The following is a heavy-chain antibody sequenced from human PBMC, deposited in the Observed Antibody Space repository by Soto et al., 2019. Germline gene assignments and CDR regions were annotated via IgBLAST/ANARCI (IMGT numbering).Heavy chain of an antibody. D-gene: IGHD2-2*01. Sequence: PVGSLRLSCAASGFTFSSYGMHWVRQAPGKGLEWVAVISYDGSNKYYADSVKGRFTISRDNSKNTLYLQMNSLRAEDTAVYYCAKDMNCSSTSCSPSYYYYGMDVWGQGTTVTVSS. CDR1: GFTFSSYG. CDR3: AKDMNCSSTSCSPSYYYYGMDV. J-gene: IGHJ6*02. V-gene: IGHV3-30*18. CDR2: ISYDGSNK.